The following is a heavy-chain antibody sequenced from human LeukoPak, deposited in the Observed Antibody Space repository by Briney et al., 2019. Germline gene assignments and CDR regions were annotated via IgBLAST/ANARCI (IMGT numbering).Heavy chain of an antibody. J-gene: IGHJ4*02. CDR2: INPNSGGT. Sequence: ASVKVSCKASGYTFTGYYMHWVRQAPGQGLEWMGRINPNSGGTNYAQKFQGRVTMTRDTSISTAYMELSRLRSGDTAVYYCARGPRTTMIVVVTTEDYWGQGTLVTVSS. D-gene: IGHD3-22*01. CDR3: ARGPRTTMIVVVTTEDY. CDR1: GYTFTGYY. V-gene: IGHV1-2*06.